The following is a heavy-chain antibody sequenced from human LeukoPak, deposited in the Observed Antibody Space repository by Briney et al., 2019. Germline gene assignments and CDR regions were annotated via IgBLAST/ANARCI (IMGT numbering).Heavy chain of an antibody. CDR3: ARAWRGSYYFDY. CDR2: ISGSGGST. D-gene: IGHD1-26*01. Sequence: PGGALRLSCAASGFTFSSYAMSWVRQAPGKGLEWVSAISGSGGSTYYADSVKGRFTISRDNAKNSLYLQMNSLRAEDTALYYCARAWRGSYYFDYWGQGTLVTVSS. V-gene: IGHV3-23*01. J-gene: IGHJ4*02. CDR1: GFTFSSYA.